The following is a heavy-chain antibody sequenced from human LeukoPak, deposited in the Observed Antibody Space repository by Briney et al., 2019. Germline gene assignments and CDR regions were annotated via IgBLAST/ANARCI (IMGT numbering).Heavy chain of an antibody. J-gene: IGHJ4*02. V-gene: IGHV4-34*01. CDR3: ARAKIVGNRAAYYDFWSGYSSYFDY. CDR1: GGSFSGYY. Sequence: SETLSLTCAVYGGSFSGYYWSWIRQPPGKGLEWIGEINHSGSTNYNPSLKSRVTISVDTSKNQFSLKLSSVTAADTAVYYCARAKIVGNRAAYYDFWSGYSSYFDYWGQGTLVTVSS. D-gene: IGHD3-3*01. CDR2: INHSGST.